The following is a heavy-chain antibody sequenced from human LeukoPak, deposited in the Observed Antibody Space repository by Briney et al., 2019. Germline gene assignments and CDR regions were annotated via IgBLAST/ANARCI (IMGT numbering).Heavy chain of an antibody. Sequence: PSQTLSLTCTVSGDSISSGGYYWSWIRQHPGKGLEWIGYIYYSGSTYYNPSLKSRVTISVDTSKNQFSLKLSSVTAADTAVYYCARGGALVYGMDVWGQGTTVTVSS. V-gene: IGHV4-31*03. CDR3: ARGGALVYGMDV. CDR1: GDSISSGGYY. CDR2: IYYSGST. J-gene: IGHJ6*02. D-gene: IGHD3-16*01.